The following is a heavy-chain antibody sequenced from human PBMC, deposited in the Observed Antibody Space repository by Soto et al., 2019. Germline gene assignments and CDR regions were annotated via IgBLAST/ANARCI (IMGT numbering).Heavy chain of an antibody. V-gene: IGHV1-3*01. Sequence: QVQLVQSGAELKKPGASVKVSCKASGNTVPNYAIHWVRQAPGQRLEWMGWINGGNGNTYYSEHFQVRVTFTRDTSAGTVYMQLSTLPSEDTAVSSSARADSAISGSHYIDYFNSWGQGALVTASS. CDR1: GNTVPNYA. D-gene: IGHD1-26*01. CDR2: INGGNGNT. CDR3: ARADSAISGSHYIDYFNS. J-gene: IGHJ4*02.